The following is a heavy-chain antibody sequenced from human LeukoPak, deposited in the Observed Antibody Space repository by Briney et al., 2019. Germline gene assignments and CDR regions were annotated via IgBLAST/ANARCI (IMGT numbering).Heavy chain of an antibody. CDR3: ARSTVSRREDY. D-gene: IGHD4-17*01. CDR1: GYIFTSYY. V-gene: IGHV1-46*03. J-gene: IGHJ4*02. Sequence: ASVKVSCTASGYIFTSYYMHWVRQSPRHGLEGMGIINPSGGRTSYAQKFQSSVTKTKDTSTSTVYMELSSLRSEDTAVYYCARSTVSRREDYWGQGTLVTVSS. CDR2: INPSGGRT.